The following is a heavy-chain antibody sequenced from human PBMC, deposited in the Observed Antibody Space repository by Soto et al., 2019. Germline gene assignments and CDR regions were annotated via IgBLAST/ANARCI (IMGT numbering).Heavy chain of an antibody. D-gene: IGHD6-13*01. CDR1: GGSYSGYY. Sequence: QVQLQQWGAGLLKPSETLSLTCAVYGGSYSGYYWSWIRQPPGKGLEWIGEINHSGSTNYNPSLKSRVTISVDTSKNQFSLKLSSVTAADTAVYYCARGGLRQQLVQNPKCWFDPWGQGTLVTVSS. CDR3: ARGGLRQQLVQNPKCWFDP. CDR2: INHSGST. J-gene: IGHJ5*02. V-gene: IGHV4-34*01.